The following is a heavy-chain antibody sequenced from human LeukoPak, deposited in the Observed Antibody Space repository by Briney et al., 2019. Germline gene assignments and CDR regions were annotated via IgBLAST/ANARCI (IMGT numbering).Heavy chain of an antibody. J-gene: IGHJ3*02. CDR3: ARTAEAFDI. CDR1: GGSISSYY. V-gene: IGHV4-59*08. CDR2: IYYSGGT. Sequence: SETLSLTCTVSGGSISSYYWSWIRQPPGKGLEWIGYIYYSGGTNYNPSLKSRVTISVDTSKNQFSLKLSSVTAADTAVYYCARTAEAFDIWGQGTMVTVSS.